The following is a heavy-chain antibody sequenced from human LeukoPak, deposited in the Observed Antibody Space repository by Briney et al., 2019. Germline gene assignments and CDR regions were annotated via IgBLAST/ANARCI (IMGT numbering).Heavy chain of an antibody. V-gene: IGHV4-31*11. CDR3: AREYSDILTGYYLFDS. CDR2: IFYSVST. CDR1: SGSFSGYY. J-gene: IGHJ4*02. D-gene: IGHD3-9*01. Sequence: PSETLSLTCAVYSGSFSGYYWSWIRQYPGKGLEWIGSIFYSVSTYYNPSLKSRFTISVDTSKNQFSLKLSSVTAADTAVYYCAREYSDILTGYYLFDSWGQGTLVTVSS.